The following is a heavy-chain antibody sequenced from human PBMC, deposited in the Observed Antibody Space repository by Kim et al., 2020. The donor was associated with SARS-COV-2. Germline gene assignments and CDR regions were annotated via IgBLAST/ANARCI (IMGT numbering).Heavy chain of an antibody. CDR1: GFTFDDYA. CDR2: ISWNSGSI. Sequence: GGSLRLSCAASGFTFDDYAMHWARQAPGKGLEWVSGISWNSGSIGYADSVKGRFTISRDNAKNSLYLQMNSLRAEDTALYYCATRRMDPWNAFDIWGQGTMVTVSS. V-gene: IGHV3-9*01. D-gene: IGHD2-2*03. J-gene: IGHJ3*02. CDR3: ATRRMDPWNAFDI.